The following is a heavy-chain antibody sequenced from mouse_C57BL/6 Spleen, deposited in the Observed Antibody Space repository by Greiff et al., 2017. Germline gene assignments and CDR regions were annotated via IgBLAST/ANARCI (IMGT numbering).Heavy chain of an antibody. V-gene: IGHV1-50*01. CDR2: IDPSDSYT. CDR1: GYTFTSYW. CDR3: ARSTYYGSSDWYFDG. D-gene: IGHD1-1*01. Sequence: VQLQQPGAELVKPGASVKLSCKASGYTFTSYWMQWVKQRPGQGLEWIGEIDPSDSYTNYNQKFKGKATLTVDTSSSTAYMQLSSLTSEDSAVYYWARSTYYGSSDWYFDGWGTGTTVTVSS. J-gene: IGHJ1*03.